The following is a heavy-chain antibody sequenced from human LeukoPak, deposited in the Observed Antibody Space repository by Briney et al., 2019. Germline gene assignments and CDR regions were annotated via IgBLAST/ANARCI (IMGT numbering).Heavy chain of an antibody. CDR2: IYYSGST. CDR3: ARASVVSPNDAFDY. D-gene: IGHD1-1*01. V-gene: IGHV4-30-4*01. Sequence: SETLSLTCTVSGGSISSGDYYWSWIRQPPGKGLEWIGYIYYSGSTYYNPSLKSRVTISVDTSKNQFSLKLSSVTAADTAVYYCARASVVSPNDAFDYWGQGTLVTVSS. J-gene: IGHJ4*02. CDR1: GGSISSGDYY.